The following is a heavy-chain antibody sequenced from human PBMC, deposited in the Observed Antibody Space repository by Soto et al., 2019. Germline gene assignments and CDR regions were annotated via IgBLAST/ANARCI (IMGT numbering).Heavy chain of an antibody. CDR2: ISSSGSTI. CDR3: VRDGGGPDAFDI. CDR1: GFTFSSNS. Sequence: PGGSLRLSCAASGFTFSSNSMNWVRQAAGKGLEWVSYISSSGSTIHYAESVKGRFTVSRDNGKNSLYLQMNSLRDEDTAVYYCVRDGGGPDAFDIWGQGTMVTVSS. J-gene: IGHJ3*02. V-gene: IGHV3-48*02. D-gene: IGHD3-10*01.